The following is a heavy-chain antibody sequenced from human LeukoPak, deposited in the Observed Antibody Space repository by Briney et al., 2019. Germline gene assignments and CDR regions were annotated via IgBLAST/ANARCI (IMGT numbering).Heavy chain of an antibody. CDR2: IGGSGSST. D-gene: IGHD3-9*01. J-gene: IGHJ4*02. CDR3: AKLTATPHY. Sequence: PGGSLRLSCAASGFTFSSYAMSWVRQAPGKGLEWVSAIGGSGSSTYYADSVKSRFTISRDNSKNTLYLQMNSLRAEDTAIYYCAKLTATPHYWSQGTLVTVSS. V-gene: IGHV3-23*01. CDR1: GFTFSSYA.